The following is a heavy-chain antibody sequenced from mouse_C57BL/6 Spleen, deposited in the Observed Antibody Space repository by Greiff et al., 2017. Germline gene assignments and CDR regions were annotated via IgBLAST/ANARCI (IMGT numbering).Heavy chain of an antibody. Sequence: VQLQESGPGLVKPSQSLSLTCSVTGYSIPSGYYWNWIRQFPGNKLEWMGYISYDGSNHYHPSIKNLLSITRDTSKNQFFLKLNSVTTEDTATYYCARVDDVYYHWYFDVWGTGPTVTVSS. CDR2: ISYDGSN. V-gene: IGHV3-6*01. CDR1: GYSIPSGYY. J-gene: IGHJ1*03. CDR3: ARVDDVYYHWYFDV. D-gene: IGHD2-3*01.